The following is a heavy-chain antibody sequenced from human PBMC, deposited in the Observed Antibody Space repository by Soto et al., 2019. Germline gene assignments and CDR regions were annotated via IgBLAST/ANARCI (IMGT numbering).Heavy chain of an antibody. CDR2: IYYSGST. D-gene: IGHD4-17*01. Sequence: SETLSLTCTVSGCSISSYYWSWIRQPPGKGLEWIGYIYYSGSTKYNPSLKSRVTISVDTSKNQFSLKLTSVTAADTAVYYCARDAVYGDGEDYYYYYMDVWGKGTTVTVSS. V-gene: IGHV4-59*01. CDR1: GCSISSYY. CDR3: ARDAVYGDGEDYYYYYMDV. J-gene: IGHJ6*03.